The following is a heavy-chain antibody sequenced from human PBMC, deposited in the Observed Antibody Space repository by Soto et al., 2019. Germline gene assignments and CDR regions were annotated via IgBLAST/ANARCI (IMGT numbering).Heavy chain of an antibody. CDR1: GGSISSGGYY. Sequence: QVQLQESGPGLVKPSQTLSLTCTVSGGSISSGGYYWSWIRQHPGKGLEWIGYIYYSGSTYYNPSLKSRVTISVDTSKNQFSLKLSSVTAADTAVYYCAREEQLWFKNYYYYYYMDVWGKGTTVTVSS. V-gene: IGHV4-31*03. D-gene: IGHD5-18*01. CDR3: AREEQLWFKNYYYYYYMDV. CDR2: IYYSGST. J-gene: IGHJ6*03.